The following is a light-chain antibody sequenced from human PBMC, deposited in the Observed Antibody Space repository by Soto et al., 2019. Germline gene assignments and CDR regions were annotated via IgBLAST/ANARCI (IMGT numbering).Light chain of an antibody. CDR2: EVS. Sequence: QSALTQPASVSGSPGQSITISCTGTSSDIGGYNYVSWCQQHPGKAPKLMIYEVSNRPSGVSNRFSGSKSGNTASLTISGLQAEDEADYYCSSYTSNITYVFGTGTKVTVL. V-gene: IGLV2-14*01. CDR3: SSYTSNITYV. CDR1: SSDIGGYNY. J-gene: IGLJ1*01.